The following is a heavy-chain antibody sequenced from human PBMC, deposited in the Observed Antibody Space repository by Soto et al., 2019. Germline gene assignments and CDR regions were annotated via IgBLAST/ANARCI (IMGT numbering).Heavy chain of an antibody. CDR2: IKKDGSEK. V-gene: IGHV3-7*01. Sequence: GGSLRLSCAASGFSFSTYWMNWVRQAPGKGLEWVAIIKKDGSEKLYVDSVKGRFTISRDNARNSLYLEMNSLRAEDTAVYYCSAGSGWLPDFWGQGTLVTVSS. D-gene: IGHD6-19*01. CDR3: SAGSGWLPDF. CDR1: GFSFSTYW. J-gene: IGHJ4*02.